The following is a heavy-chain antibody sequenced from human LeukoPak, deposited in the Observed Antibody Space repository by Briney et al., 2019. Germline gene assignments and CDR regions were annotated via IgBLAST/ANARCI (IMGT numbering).Heavy chain of an antibody. CDR1: GFSLSTSGVG. Sequence: ESGPTLVNPTQTLTLTCTFSGFSLSTSGVGVGWIGQPPGKALEWLALIYWDDDKRYSPSLKSRLTITKDTSKNQVVLTMTNMDPVDTATSYCAHMSYCSSTSCLDYWGQGTLVTVSS. CDR2: IYWDDDK. D-gene: IGHD2-2*01. CDR3: AHMSYCSSTSCLDY. J-gene: IGHJ4*02. V-gene: IGHV2-5*02.